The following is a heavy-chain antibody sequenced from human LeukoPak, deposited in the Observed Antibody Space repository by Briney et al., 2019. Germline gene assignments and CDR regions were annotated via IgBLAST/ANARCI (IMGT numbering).Heavy chain of an antibody. J-gene: IGHJ4*02. V-gene: IGHV4-59*01. D-gene: IGHD2-15*01. CDR1: GGSISSFY. Sequence: SETLSLTCTVSGGSISSFYWSWIRQPPGKGLEWIGYMSYSGSTNYNSTLKSRVTISLDTSKNQFSLKLNSVTAADTAVYYCARGYCRGGSCYRTFFDQWGQGTLVTVSS. CDR2: MSYSGST. CDR3: ARGYCRGGSCYRTFFDQ.